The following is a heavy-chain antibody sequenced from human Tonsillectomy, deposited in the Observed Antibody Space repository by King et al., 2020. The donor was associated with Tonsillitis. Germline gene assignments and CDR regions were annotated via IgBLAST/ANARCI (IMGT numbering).Heavy chain of an antibody. V-gene: IGHV6-1*01. Sequence: VQLQQSGPGLVKPSQTLSLTCALSGDIVSSNSAAWNWIRQSPSRGLEWLGRTYYRSKWSNDYAVFVKSRMTINVDTSKNQFSLQLKSVTPEDTAVYYCAGDDGGGWYFDPWGRGTLVTVSS. CDR2: TYYRSKWSN. D-gene: IGHD2-15*01. CDR1: GDIVSSNSAA. CDR3: AGDDGGGWYFDP. J-gene: IGHJ2*01.